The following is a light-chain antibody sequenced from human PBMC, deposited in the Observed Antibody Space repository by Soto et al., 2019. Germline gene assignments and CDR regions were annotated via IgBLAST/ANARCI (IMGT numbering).Light chain of an antibody. CDR2: DVS. V-gene: IGLV2-14*01. CDR1: SSDVGGYNY. Sequence: SLLTQPASVSASPGQSITISCTGTSSDVGGYNYVSWYQQHPGKAPKFMIYDVSNRPSGVSNRFSGSKSGNTASLTISGLQAEDEADYYCSSYTTSNTRQIVFGTGTKVTVL. J-gene: IGLJ1*01. CDR3: SSYTTSNTRQIV.